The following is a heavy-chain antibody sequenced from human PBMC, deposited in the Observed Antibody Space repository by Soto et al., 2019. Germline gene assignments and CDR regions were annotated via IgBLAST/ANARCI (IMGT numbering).Heavy chain of an antibody. V-gene: IGHV1-69*01. CDR3: ARGGRGYSSAPRYYFDY. CDR1: GGSFSSNP. CDR2: IIPIFATV. Sequence: QVQLVQSGSEVKKPGSSVKVSCKDSGGSFSSNPISWVRQAPGQGLEWMAGIIPIFATVHYAQKFQGRVTITADESTSTAYMELTSLRSEDTAVYFCARGGRGYSSAPRYYFDYWGQGTLVTVS. J-gene: IGHJ4*02. D-gene: IGHD5-18*01.